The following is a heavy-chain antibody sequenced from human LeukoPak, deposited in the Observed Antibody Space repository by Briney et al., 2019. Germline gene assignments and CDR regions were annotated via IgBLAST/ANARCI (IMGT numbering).Heavy chain of an antibody. CDR3: ARGRGSSWTDKYFQH. J-gene: IGHJ1*01. CDR2: ISYGGST. D-gene: IGHD6-13*01. V-gene: IGHV4-39*01. Sequence: SETLSLTCTVSGGSISSNSNYWAWIRQPPGRGLEWIGSISYGGSTYYSPSLESRVTISVDTSKNQFSLRLSSVTAADTAVYYCARGRGSSWTDKYFQHWGQGTLVTVSS. CDR1: GGSISSNSNY.